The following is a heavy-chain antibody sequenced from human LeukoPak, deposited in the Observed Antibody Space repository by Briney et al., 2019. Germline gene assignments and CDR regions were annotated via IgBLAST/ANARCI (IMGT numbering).Heavy chain of an antibody. D-gene: IGHD2-2*02. J-gene: IGHJ4*02. CDR1: GGSISSSSYY. CDR2: IYYSGST. CDR3: ARIGYCSSTSCYTDFDF. Sequence: SSETLSLTCTVSGGSISSSSYYWGWIRQPPGKGLEWIGSIYYSGSTYYNPSLKSRVTISVDTSKNQFSLKLSSVTAADTAVYYCARIGYCSSTSCYTDFDFWGQGTLVTVSS. V-gene: IGHV4-39*01.